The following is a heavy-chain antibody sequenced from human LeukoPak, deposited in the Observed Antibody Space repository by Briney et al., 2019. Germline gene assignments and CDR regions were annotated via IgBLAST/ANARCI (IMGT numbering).Heavy chain of an antibody. CDR2: IRSDGSNK. D-gene: IGHD3-10*02. V-gene: IGHV3-30*02. CDR1: GFSFSSYG. CDR3: AELGITMTGGV. J-gene: IGHJ6*04. Sequence: QPGGSLRLSCAGSGFSFSSYGMHWVRQAPGKGLEWMAFIRSDGSNKYYADSVKGRFTISRDNSKNTLYLQMNSLRAEDTAVYYCAELGITMTGGVWGKGTTVTISS.